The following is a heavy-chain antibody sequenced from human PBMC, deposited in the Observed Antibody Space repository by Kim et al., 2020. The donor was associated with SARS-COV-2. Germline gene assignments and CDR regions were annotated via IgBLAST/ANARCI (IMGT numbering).Heavy chain of an antibody. CDR3: ARDPHWGHVGQYCSSTSCYAFDI. D-gene: IGHD2-2*01. V-gene: IGHV1-69*13. CDR2: IIPIFGTA. Sequence: SVKVSCKASGGTFSSYAISWVRQAPGQGLEWMGGIIPIFGTANYAQKFQGRVTITADESTSTAYMELSSLRSEDTAVYYCARDPHWGHVGQYCSSTSCYAFDIWGQGTMVTVSS. J-gene: IGHJ3*02. CDR1: GGTFSSYA.